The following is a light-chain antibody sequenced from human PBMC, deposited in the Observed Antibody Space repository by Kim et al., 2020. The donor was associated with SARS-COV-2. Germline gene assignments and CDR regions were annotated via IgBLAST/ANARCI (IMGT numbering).Light chain of an antibody. V-gene: IGLV1-44*01. CDR3: AAWDDSLSGPV. J-gene: IGLJ2*01. Sequence: TATLCWFGSTPQTRSNALSWYPQPPGTTPKLLIYVNSQRPSGVPGRFSGSKSATSASLAISGLQPEDEADYYCAAWDDSLSGPVFGGGTRLTVL. CDR1: TPQTRSNA. CDR2: VNS.